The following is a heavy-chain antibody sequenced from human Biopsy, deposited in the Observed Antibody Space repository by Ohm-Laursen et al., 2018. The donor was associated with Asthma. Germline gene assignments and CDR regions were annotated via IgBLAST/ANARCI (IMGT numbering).Heavy chain of an antibody. CDR2: ISFDGSNK. J-gene: IGHJ4*02. CDR1: GFTFSNYG. CDR3: AKDVFPGWELRRGPDY. D-gene: IGHD1-26*01. Sequence: SLRLSCAASGFTFSNYGMHWVRQAPGKGLDWVAVISFDGSNKNYTDSVKGRFTISRDNSRNTLHLQMNSMRAEDTAVYYCAKDVFPGWELRRGPDYWGQGTLVTVSS. V-gene: IGHV3-30*18.